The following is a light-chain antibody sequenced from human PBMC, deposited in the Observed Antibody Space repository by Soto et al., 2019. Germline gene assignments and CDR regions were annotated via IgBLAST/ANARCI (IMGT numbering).Light chain of an antibody. V-gene: IGKV3-20*01. Sequence: TVLAQSSGTLSLPPGERATLSCRVSQSVSSSYLAWYQEKPGQAPRLLTYGASSRATGIPDRFSGSGSGTDFTLTISRLEPEDFAVYYCQQYGSSPLTFGGTTKEDIK. CDR3: QQYGSSPLT. CDR1: QSVSSSY. CDR2: GAS. J-gene: IGKJ4*01.